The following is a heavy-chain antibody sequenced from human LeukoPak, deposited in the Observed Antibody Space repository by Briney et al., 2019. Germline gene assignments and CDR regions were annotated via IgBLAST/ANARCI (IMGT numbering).Heavy chain of an antibody. CDR2: ITTSGTYI. CDR1: GFTFTRFN. V-gene: IGHV3-21*06. CDR3: ARPFYYDSNGGEGMDV. J-gene: IGHJ6*02. D-gene: IGHD3-22*01. Sequence: GGSLRLSCAASGFTFTRFNMNWFRQAPGKGLELVSSITTSGTYIYYADSVKGRFTISRDNAKNSLYLQMNSLRAEDTAAYYCARPFYYDSNGGEGMDVWGQGTTVTVSS.